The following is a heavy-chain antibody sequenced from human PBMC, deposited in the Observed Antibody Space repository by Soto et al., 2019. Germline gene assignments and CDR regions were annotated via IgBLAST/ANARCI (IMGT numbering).Heavy chain of an antibody. V-gene: IGHV1-69*01. Sequence: QVQLVQSGAEVKKPGSSVKVSCKASGGTFSSYAISWVRQAPGQGLEWMGGIIPIFGTANYAQKFQGRVTITADESTSTDYMELSSLRSEDTAVYYCARVSDYYDSSGYYYYDYWGHGTLVTVSA. J-gene: IGHJ4*01. CDR3: ARVSDYYDSSGYYYYDY. CDR1: GGTFSSYA. CDR2: IIPIFGTA. D-gene: IGHD3-22*01.